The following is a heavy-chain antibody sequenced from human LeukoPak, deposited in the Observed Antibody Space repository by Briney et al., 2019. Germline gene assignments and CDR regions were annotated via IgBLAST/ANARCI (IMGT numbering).Heavy chain of an antibody. CDR2: IYTSGST. CDR1: GGSISSSSYY. CDR3: ARARTTIFGVAPEDAFDI. J-gene: IGHJ3*02. D-gene: IGHD3-3*01. V-gene: IGHV4-61*02. Sequence: SETLSLTCTVSGGSISSSSYYWGWIRQPPGKGLEWIGRIYTSGSTNYNPSLKSRVTISVDTSKNQFSLKLSSVTAADTAVYYCARARTTIFGVAPEDAFDIWGQGTMVTVSS.